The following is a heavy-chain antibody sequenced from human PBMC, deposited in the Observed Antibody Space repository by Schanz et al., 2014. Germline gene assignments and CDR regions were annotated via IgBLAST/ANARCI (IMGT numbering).Heavy chain of an antibody. CDR3: ARDGEAAADCDY. J-gene: IGHJ4*02. D-gene: IGHD6-13*01. V-gene: IGHV1-46*03. CDR2: INPSGGST. CDR1: GYTFTSYY. Sequence: QVQLVQSGAEVKKPGASVKVSCKASGYTFTSYYMHWVRQAPGQGLEWMGIINPSGGSTSYAQKLQGRGAGARDTSTSTVYMELSSLRSEDTAVYYCARDGEAAADCDYWGQGTLVTVSS.